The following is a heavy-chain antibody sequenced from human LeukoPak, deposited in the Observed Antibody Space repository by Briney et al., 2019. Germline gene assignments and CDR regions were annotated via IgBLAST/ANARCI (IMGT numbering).Heavy chain of an antibody. Sequence: SVKVSCEASGGTFSSYAISWVRQAPGQGLEWMGGIIPIFGTANYAQKFQGRVTITADESTSTAYMELRGLRSDDTAVYYCARGPGGRYGYHPFENYYYYYYMDVWGKGTTVTVSS. D-gene: IGHD3-16*01. J-gene: IGHJ6*03. CDR3: ARGPGGRYGYHPFENYYYYYYMDV. CDR1: GGTFSSYA. V-gene: IGHV1-69*13. CDR2: IIPIFGTA.